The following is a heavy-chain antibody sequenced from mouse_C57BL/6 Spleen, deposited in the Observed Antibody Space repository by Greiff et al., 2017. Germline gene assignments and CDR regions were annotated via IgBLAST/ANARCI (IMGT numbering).Heavy chain of an antibody. V-gene: IGHV1-64*01. CDR1: GYTFTSDW. D-gene: IGHD2-1*01. J-gene: IGHJ2*01. Sequence: VQLQQPGAELVKPGASVKLSCKASGYTFTSDWMHWVKQRPGQGLEWIGMIHPNSGSTNYNEKFKSKATLTVDKSSSTAYMQLSSLTSEDSAVYYCARGGGYGNSYYFDYWGQGTTLTVSS. CDR2: IHPNSGST. CDR3: ARGGGYGNSYYFDY.